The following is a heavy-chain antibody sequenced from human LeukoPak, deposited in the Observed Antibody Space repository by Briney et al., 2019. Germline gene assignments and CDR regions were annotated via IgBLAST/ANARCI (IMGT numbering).Heavy chain of an antibody. D-gene: IGHD6-19*01. V-gene: IGHV4-59*08. CDR2: IYYSGST. CDR3: ARRLAVARWFDR. J-gene: IGHJ5*02. CDR1: GGSISSYY. Sequence: PSETLSLTCTVSGGSISSYYWSWIRQPPGKGLEWIGYIYYSGSTNYNPSLKSRVTISVDTSKNQFSLKLSSVTAADTAVYYCARRLAVARWFDRWGGGTLVTVSS.